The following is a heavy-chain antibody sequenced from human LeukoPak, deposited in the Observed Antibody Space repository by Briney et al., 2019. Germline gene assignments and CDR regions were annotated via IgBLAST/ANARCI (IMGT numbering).Heavy chain of an antibody. CDR1: GFTFSSYE. CDR2: ISSSGSTI. J-gene: IGHJ4*02. Sequence: PGGSLRLSCAASGFTFSSYEMNWVRQAPGKGLEWVSYISSSGSTIYYADSVKGRFTISRDNAKNSLYLQMNSLRAEDTAVYYCARDHPGDETGYCFDYWGQGTLVTVSS. CDR3: ARDHPGDETGYCFDY. D-gene: IGHD3-9*01. V-gene: IGHV3-48*03.